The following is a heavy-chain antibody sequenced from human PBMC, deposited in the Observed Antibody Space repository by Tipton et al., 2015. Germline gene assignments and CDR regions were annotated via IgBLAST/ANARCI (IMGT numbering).Heavy chain of an antibody. CDR3: ARLHGWVDY. CDR1: GGSISSSYY. CDR2: IYYSGST. J-gene: IGHJ4*02. V-gene: IGHV4-39*01. D-gene: IGHD6-19*01. Sequence: LRLSCTVSGGSISSSYYWGWIRQPPGKGLEWIGSIYYSGSTHYNPSLKSRVTISVDTSKNQFSPKLSSVTAADTAVYYCARLHGWVDYWGQGTLVTVSS.